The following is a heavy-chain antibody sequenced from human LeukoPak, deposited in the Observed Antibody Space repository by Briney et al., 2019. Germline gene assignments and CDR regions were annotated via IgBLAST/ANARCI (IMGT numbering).Heavy chain of an antibody. CDR1: GFTFSSYD. CDR2: IKNKIDGGTT. V-gene: IGHV3-15*01. CDR3: TRYRTGNLDY. Sequence: NPGGSLRLSCAASGFTFSSYDMHWVGQAPGKGLEWVGRIKNKIDGGTTDYAAAVKGRFTISRDDSKNTLYLQMNSLKTEDTAVYYCTRYRTGNLDYWGQGTLVTVYS. D-gene: IGHD1-1*01. J-gene: IGHJ4*02.